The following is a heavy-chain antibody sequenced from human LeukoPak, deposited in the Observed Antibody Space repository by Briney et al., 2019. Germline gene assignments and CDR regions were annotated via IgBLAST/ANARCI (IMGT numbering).Heavy chain of an antibody. CDR3: ATESIAARHIDY. J-gene: IGHJ4*02. CDR1: GFTVSSNY. CDR2: IYSGGST. Sequence: GGSLRLSCAASGFTVSSNYMSWVRQAPGKGLEWVSVIYSGGSTYYADSVKGRFTTSRDNSKNTLYLQMNSLRAEDTAVYYCATESIAARHIDYWGQGTLVTVSS. V-gene: IGHV3-66*01. D-gene: IGHD6-6*01.